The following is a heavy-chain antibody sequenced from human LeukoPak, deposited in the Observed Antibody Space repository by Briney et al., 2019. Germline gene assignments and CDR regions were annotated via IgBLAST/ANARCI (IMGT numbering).Heavy chain of an antibody. J-gene: IGHJ4*02. D-gene: IGHD1-26*01. CDR2: TSGSGRSI. CDR1: GLTFSSYA. CDR3: ARGDTIGGYYFDY. Sequence: PGGSLRLSCAASGLTFSSYAMSWVRQAPGKGLEWVSGTSGSGRSIHYADSVKGRFTISRDTSENTLYLQMNSLRAEDTAVYYCARGDTIGGYYFDYWGQGTLVTVSS. V-gene: IGHV3-23*01.